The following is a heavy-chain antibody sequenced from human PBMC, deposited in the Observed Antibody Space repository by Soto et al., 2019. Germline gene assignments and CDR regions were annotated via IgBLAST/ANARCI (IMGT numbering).Heavy chain of an antibody. CDR2: IYYSGST. J-gene: IGHJ6*02. V-gene: IGHV4-39*01. D-gene: IGHD3-10*01. CDR3: ARLITMVRGVIAPGRYYGMDV. Sequence: SETLSLTCTVSGGSISSSSYYWGWIRQPPGKGLGWIGSIYYSGSTYYNPSLKSRVTISVDTSKNQFSLKLSSVTAADTAVYYCARLITMVRGVIAPGRYYGMDVWGQGTTVTVSS. CDR1: GGSISSSSYY.